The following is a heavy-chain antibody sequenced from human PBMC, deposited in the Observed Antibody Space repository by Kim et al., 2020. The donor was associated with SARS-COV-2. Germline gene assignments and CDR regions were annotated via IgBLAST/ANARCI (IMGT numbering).Heavy chain of an antibody. D-gene: IGHD2-21*02. CDR3: ARGKGLYCGGDCNSMDV. CDR1: GFTFSTYA. V-gene: IGHV3-64*01. Sequence: GGSLRLSCAASGFTFSTYAIHWVRQAPGKGLEYVSGISTNGDITYYTTSVKGRFTISRDNSMNMVYLQMGSLSAEDMAVYYCARGKGLYCGGDCNSMDV. CDR2: ISTNGDIT. J-gene: IGHJ6*01.